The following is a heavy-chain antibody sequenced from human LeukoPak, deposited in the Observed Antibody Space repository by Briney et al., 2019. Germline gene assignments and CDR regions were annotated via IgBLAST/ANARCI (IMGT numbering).Heavy chain of an antibody. CDR2: IYCSGST. V-gene: IGHV4-59*08. J-gene: IGHJ5*02. Sequence: SETLSLTCTVSGGSISSYYWSWIRQPPGKGLEWIGYIYCSGSTNYNPSLKSRVTISVDTSKNQFSLKLSSVTAADTAVYYCARNYGSGSYPRFNWFDPWGQGTLVTVSS. CDR1: GGSISSYY. D-gene: IGHD3-10*01. CDR3: ARNYGSGSYPRFNWFDP.